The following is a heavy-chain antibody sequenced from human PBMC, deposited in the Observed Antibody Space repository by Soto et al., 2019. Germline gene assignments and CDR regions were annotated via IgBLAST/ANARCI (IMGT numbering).Heavy chain of an antibody. CDR1: GYTFTNYG. CDR2: ISAYNGNT. CDR3: ARGVGSGSYYNQYNWFDP. Sequence: ASGKVSCKASGYTFTNYGISWVRQAPGQGLEGMGWISAYNGNTKYAQKLQGRVTMTTDTSTSTAYMELRSLRSDDTAVYYCARGVGSGSYYNQYNWFDPWGQGTLVTVSS. V-gene: IGHV1-18*01. D-gene: IGHD3-10*01. J-gene: IGHJ5*02.